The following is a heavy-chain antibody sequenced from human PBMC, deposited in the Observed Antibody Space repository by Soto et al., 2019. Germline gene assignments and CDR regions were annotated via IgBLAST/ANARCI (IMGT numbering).Heavy chain of an antibody. Sequence: LSLTCTVSVGSISSGGYYWSWIRQHPGKGLEWIGYIYYSGSTYYNPFLKSRVTISVDTSKNQFSLKLSSVTAADTAVYYCARDLREATIGFDPWGQGTLVTVSS. CDR2: IYYSGST. V-gene: IGHV4-31*03. CDR1: VGSISSGGYY. J-gene: IGHJ5*02. CDR3: ARDLREATIGFDP. D-gene: IGHD5-12*01.